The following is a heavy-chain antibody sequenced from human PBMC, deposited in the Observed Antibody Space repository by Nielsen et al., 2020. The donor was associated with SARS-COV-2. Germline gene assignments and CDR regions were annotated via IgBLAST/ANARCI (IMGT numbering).Heavy chain of an antibody. J-gene: IGHJ5*02. Sequence: SETLSLTCTVSGDSISSRGNYWAWIRQSPGKGLEWIGSIYYSGSTHYNPSLKSRVAISVDTSKNQFSLKLSSVTAADTAVYYCARGFDPWGQGTLVTVSS. CDR1: GDSISSRGNY. CDR2: IYYSGST. CDR3: ARGFDP. V-gene: IGHV4-39*01.